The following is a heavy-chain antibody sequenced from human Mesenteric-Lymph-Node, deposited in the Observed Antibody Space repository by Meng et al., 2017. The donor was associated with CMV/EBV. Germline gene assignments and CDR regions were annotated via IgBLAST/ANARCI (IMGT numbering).Heavy chain of an antibody. Sequence: SETLSLTCNISHDSIRGYYWSWIRQPPGKGLEWIGYIYYSGSTNYNPSLKSRATLSVDTSKRQFSLNLNSVTAADTAVYYCARSPGYPREFDYWGQGTLVTVSS. J-gene: IGHJ4*02. CDR2: IYYSGST. CDR1: HDSIRGYY. V-gene: IGHV4-59*01. CDR3: ARSPGYPREFDY. D-gene: IGHD3-10*01.